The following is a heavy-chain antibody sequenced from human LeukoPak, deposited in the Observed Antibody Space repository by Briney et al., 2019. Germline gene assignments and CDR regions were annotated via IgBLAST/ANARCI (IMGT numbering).Heavy chain of an antibody. CDR1: GYSFTSYW. V-gene: IGHV5-51*01. CDR3: ARTYYDILTGYYQLDY. CDR2: IYPGDSDT. Sequence: GESLKISCKGSGYSFTSYWIGWVRQMPGKGLEWMGIIYPGDSDTRYSPSFQGQVTISADKSISPAFLQWSSLKASDTAMYYCARTYYDILTGYYQLDYWGQGTLVTVSS. D-gene: IGHD3-9*01. J-gene: IGHJ4*02.